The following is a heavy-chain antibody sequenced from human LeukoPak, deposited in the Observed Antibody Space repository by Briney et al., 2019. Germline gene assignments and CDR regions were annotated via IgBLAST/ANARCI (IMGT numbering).Heavy chain of an antibody. D-gene: IGHD2/OR15-2a*01. J-gene: IGHJ6*03. CDR3: AKGGNIRILDYYYYMDV. V-gene: IGHV3-23*01. Sequence: PGGSLRLFCAASGFTFSSYAMSWVRQAPGKGLERVSAISGSGGSTYYADSVKGRFTISRDKSKHTLCMQMNSLKVEDTAVYYCAKGGNIRILDYYYYMDVWGKGTTVTVSS. CDR1: GFTFSSYA. CDR2: ISGSGGST.